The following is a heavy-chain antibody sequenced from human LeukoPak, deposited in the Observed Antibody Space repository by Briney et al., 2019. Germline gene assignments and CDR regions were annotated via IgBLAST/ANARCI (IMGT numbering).Heavy chain of an antibody. J-gene: IGHJ4*02. D-gene: IGHD2-21*01. CDR2: ITSSGSSS. CDR1: GFTFSSHA. Sequence: GGSLRLSCAASGFTFSSHAMSWVRQAPGKGLEWVSAITSSGSSSYYADSVKGRFSISRDNSKNTLSLQMNTLRAEDTAVYYCAKGGFASWDYWGQGTLVTVSS. CDR3: AKGGFASWDY. V-gene: IGHV3-23*01.